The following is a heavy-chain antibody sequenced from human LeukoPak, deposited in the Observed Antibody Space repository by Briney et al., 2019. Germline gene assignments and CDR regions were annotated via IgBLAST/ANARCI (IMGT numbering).Heavy chain of an antibody. CDR2: ISGSGGNT. D-gene: IGHD3-10*01. Sequence: GSLRLSCAASGFTFSNYAMSWVRQATGKGLEWVSAISGSGGNTYYADSVKGRFTISRDNSKNTLYLQMNSLRAEDTAVYYCATTTSYYYGSGSYHHDCWGQGTLVTVSS. J-gene: IGHJ4*02. CDR1: GFTFSNYA. CDR3: ATTTSYYYGSGSYHHDC. V-gene: IGHV3-23*01.